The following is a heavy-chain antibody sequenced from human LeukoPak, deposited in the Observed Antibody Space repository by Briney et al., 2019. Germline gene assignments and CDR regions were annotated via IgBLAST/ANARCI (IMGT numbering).Heavy chain of an antibody. J-gene: IGHJ5*02. CDR1: GGSISSSSYY. D-gene: IGHD6-6*01. V-gene: IGHV4-39*01. CDR2: IYYSGST. CDR3: ARQGSIAARPDNWFDP. Sequence: PSETLSLTCTVSGGSISSSSYYWGWIRQPPGKGLEWIGSIYYSGSTYYNPSLKSRVTISVDTSKNQFSLKLSSVTAADTAVYYCARQGSIAARPDNWFDPWGQGTLVTVSS.